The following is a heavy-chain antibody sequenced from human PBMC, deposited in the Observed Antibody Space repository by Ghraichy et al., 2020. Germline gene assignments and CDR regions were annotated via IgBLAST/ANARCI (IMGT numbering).Heavy chain of an antibody. CDR2: IYHSGST. D-gene: IGHD1/OR15-1a*01. Sequence: SETLSLTCAVSGYSISSFYYWGWIRQPPGKGLEWIETIYHSGSTYYNPSLKSRITISVDTSKNQFSLRPSSVTAADTAVYYCARRVNNGWFDPWGQGTLVTVSS. CDR1: GYSISSFYY. V-gene: IGHV4-38-2*01. CDR3: ARRVNNGWFDP. J-gene: IGHJ5*02.